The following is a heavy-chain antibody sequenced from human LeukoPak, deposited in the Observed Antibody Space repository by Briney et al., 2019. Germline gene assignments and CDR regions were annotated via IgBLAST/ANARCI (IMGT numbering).Heavy chain of an antibody. J-gene: IGHJ4*02. D-gene: IGHD2-8*01. CDR3: ARSIVLVVYAPLYFDY. Sequence: FSVNVPRQPCGGTFLSYSIRGVGQPPGQGVDWVGGRIPIFGTAKYAQKFQGRVTITTYEHTSTAYMELSSLRSEDTAVYYCARSIVLVVYAPLYFDYWGQGTLVTVSS. CDR2: RIPIFGTA. CDR1: GGTFLSYS. V-gene: IGHV1-69*05.